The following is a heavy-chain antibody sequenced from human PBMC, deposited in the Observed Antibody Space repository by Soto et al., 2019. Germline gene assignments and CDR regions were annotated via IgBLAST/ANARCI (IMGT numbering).Heavy chain of an antibody. Sequence: GGSLRLSCAASGFSFSSYGLHWVRQAPGKGLEYVSAITGNGGSTFYADSVKGRFTISRDNSRNTPYLQMGSLRVEDMAVYYCARVFGYSGGYYYDYWGQGTLVTVSS. J-gene: IGHJ4*02. D-gene: IGHD3-22*01. CDR2: ITGNGGST. CDR1: GFSFSSYG. V-gene: IGHV3-64*02. CDR3: ARVFGYSGGYYYDY.